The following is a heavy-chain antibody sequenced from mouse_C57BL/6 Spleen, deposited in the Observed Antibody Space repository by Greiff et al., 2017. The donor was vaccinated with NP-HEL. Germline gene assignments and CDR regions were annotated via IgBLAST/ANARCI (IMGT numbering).Heavy chain of an antibody. Sequence: VQLQQSGPELVKPGASVKIPCKASGYTFTDYNMDWVKQSHGKSLEWIGDINPNNGGTIYNQKFKGKATLTVDKSSSTADMELRSLTSEDTAVYYCARGAYADYWYFDVWGTGTTVTVSS. D-gene: IGHD6-5*01. V-gene: IGHV1-18*01. CDR3: ARGAYADYWYFDV. CDR1: GYTFTDYN. J-gene: IGHJ1*03. CDR2: INPNNGGT.